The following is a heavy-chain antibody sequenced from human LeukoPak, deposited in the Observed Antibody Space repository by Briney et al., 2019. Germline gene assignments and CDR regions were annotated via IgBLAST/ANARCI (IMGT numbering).Heavy chain of an antibody. CDR3: ARDNPYGPFDI. CDR2: IYYSGST. V-gene: IGHV4-59*01. CDR1: GGSISSYY. Sequence: SETLSLTCTVSGGSISSYYWSWIRQPPGKGLEWIGYIYYSGSTNYNPSLKSRVTISVDTSKNRFSLKLSSVTAADTAVYYCARDNPYGPFDIWGQGTMVTVSS. D-gene: IGHD3-10*01. J-gene: IGHJ3*02.